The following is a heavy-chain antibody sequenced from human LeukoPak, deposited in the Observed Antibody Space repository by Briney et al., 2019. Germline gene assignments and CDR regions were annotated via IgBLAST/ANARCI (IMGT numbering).Heavy chain of an antibody. J-gene: IGHJ4*02. V-gene: IGHV3-23*01. CDR1: GFTFSSYA. CDR2: ISDNGVRT. Sequence: GGSLGLSCAASGFTFSSYAMSWARQAPGKGLEWVSAISDNGVRTYYADSVKGRFTISRDNSKNTLYLQMNSLRVEDTAVYYCANPLGVAIDFWGQGTLVTVSS. CDR3: ANPLGVAIDF. D-gene: IGHD5-12*01.